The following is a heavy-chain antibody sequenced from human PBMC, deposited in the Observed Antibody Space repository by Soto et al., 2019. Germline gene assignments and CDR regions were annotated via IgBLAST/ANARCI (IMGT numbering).Heavy chain of an antibody. CDR2: IIPIFGTA. CDR3: ARVYSIRASSGYNWFDP. CDR1: GGTFSSYS. D-gene: IGHD3-22*01. J-gene: IGHJ5*02. Sequence: ASVKVSCKASGGTFSSYSISWGRQAPGQGLECMGGIIPIFGTANYAQKFQGRVTITADESTSTAYMELSSLRSEDTAVYYCARVYSIRASSGYNWFDPWGQGTLVTVSS. V-gene: IGHV1-69*13.